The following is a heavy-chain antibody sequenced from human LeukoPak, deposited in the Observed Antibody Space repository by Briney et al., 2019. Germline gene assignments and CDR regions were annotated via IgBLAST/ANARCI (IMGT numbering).Heavy chain of an antibody. V-gene: IGHV4-34*01. J-gene: IGHJ4*02. Sequence: SETLSLTCAVYGGSFSGYYWSWIRQPPGKGREWIGEINHSGSTNYNPSLKSRVYISVDTSKHQFSLKLSSVTAADTAVYYCARGKYYYDSSGYLSYWGQGTLVTVSS. D-gene: IGHD3-22*01. CDR2: INHSGST. CDR1: GGSFSGYY. CDR3: ARGKYYYDSSGYLSY.